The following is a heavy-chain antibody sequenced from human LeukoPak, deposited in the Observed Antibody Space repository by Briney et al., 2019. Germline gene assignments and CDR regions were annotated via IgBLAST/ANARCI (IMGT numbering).Heavy chain of an antibody. CDR3: AKDLSSSWVYSGVYMDV. Sequence: GGSLRLSCAASGFTFSSYGMHWVRQAPGKGLEWVAFIRYDGSNKYYADSVKGRFTISRDNSKNTLYLQMNSLRAEDTAVYYCAKDLSSSWVYSGVYMDVWGKGTTVTISS. V-gene: IGHV3-30*02. J-gene: IGHJ6*03. D-gene: IGHD6-13*01. CDR1: GFTFSSYG. CDR2: IRYDGSNK.